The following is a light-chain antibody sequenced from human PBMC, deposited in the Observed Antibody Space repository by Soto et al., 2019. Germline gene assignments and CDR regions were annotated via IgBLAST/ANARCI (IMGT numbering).Light chain of an antibody. CDR3: SSYTSSSTLGYV. CDR2: DVS. CDR1: SSDVGGYNY. V-gene: IGLV2-14*01. Sequence: QSALTQPASVSGSPRQSITISCTGTSSDVGGYNYVSWYQQHPGKAPKLMIYDVSNRPSGVSNRFSGSKSGNTASLTISGLQAEDEADYYCSSYTSSSTLGYVFGTGTKLTVL. J-gene: IGLJ1*01.